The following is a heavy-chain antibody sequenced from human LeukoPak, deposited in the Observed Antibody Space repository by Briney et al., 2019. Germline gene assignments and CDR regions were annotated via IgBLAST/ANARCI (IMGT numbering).Heavy chain of an antibody. CDR2: LTSTGGRT. J-gene: IGHJ4*02. CDR1: GFTFSSYG. D-gene: IGHD6-19*01. V-gene: IGHV3-64*01. CDR3: ARGSGWYPGPLFDY. Sequence: GRSLRLSCAASGFTFSSYGMHWVRQAPGKGLEYVPGLTSTGGRTNYANSVKGRFTISRDNSRNTLFLQMDRLRDEDMAVYYCARGSGWYPGPLFDYWGQGTLVTVSS.